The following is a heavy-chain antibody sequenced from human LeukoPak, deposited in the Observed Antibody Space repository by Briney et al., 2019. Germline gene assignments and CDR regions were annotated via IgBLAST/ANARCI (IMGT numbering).Heavy chain of an antibody. CDR3: ARGNDSPYDHPFDY. Sequence: GGSLRLSCAASGLAFGSYWMNWVRQAPGKGLEWVANMNQDGSEKNYVDSVKGRFTISRDNTKNSLFLQMDSLRAEDTAFYYCARGNDSPYDHPFDYWAQETLVTVPS. J-gene: IGHJ4*02. CDR1: GLAFGSYW. V-gene: IGHV3-7*03. D-gene: IGHD1-1*01. CDR2: MNQDGSEK.